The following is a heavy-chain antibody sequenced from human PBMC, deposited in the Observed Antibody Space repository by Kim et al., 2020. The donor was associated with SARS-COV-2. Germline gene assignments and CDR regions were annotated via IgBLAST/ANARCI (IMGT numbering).Heavy chain of an antibody. D-gene: IGHD5-12*01. CDR3: ARRYNGRLDG. CDR2: INHSGST. Sequence: SETLSLTCAVYGESFSGYFWSWIRQPPGKGLEWIGQINHSGSTNYNPSLKSRVTISVDTSKNQFSLKLSSVTAADTAVYYCARRYNGRLDGWGQGPTGTV. J-gene: IGHJ6*02. CDR1: GESFSGYF. V-gene: IGHV4-34*01.